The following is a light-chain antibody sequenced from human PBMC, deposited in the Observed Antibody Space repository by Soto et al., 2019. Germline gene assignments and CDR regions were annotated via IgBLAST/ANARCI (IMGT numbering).Light chain of an antibody. CDR2: GAS. CDR1: QSVSSTS. CDR3: QQYGSSPLS. V-gene: IGKV3-20*01. J-gene: IGKJ4*01. Sequence: EIVLTQSPGALSLSPGERATLSCRASQSVSSTSLAWYQQKPGHAPRLLIYGASSRATGIPDRFSGSESGTDFMLTISRLEPEDYAVYYCQQYGSSPLSFGGGTKVVIK.